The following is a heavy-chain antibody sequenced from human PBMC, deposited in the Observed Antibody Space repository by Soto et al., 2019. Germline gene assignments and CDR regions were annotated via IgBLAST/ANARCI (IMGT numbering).Heavy chain of an antibody. V-gene: IGHV3-23*01. CDR3: AKGEDYDFWSGYNPYYYYGMDV. D-gene: IGHD3-3*01. Sequence: GGSLRLSCAASGFTFSSYAMSWVRQAPGKGLEWVSAISGSGGSTYYADSVKGRFTISRDNSKNPLYLQMNSLRAEDTAVYYCAKGEDYDFWSGYNPYYYYGMDVWGQGTTVTVSS. CDR2: ISGSGGST. J-gene: IGHJ6*02. CDR1: GFTFSSYA.